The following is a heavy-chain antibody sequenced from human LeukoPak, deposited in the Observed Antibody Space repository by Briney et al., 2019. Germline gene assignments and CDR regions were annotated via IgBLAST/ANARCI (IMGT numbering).Heavy chain of an antibody. Sequence: SPGGSLRLSCAASGFTFSSYSMNWVRQAPGKGLEWVSSISSSSSYMYYADSVKGRFTISRDNAKNSLYLQMNSLRAEDTAVYYCARGIAAAEVYWGQGTLVTVSS. CDR3: ARGIAAAEVY. CDR1: GFTFSSYS. V-gene: IGHV3-21*01. D-gene: IGHD6-13*01. CDR2: ISSSSSYM. J-gene: IGHJ4*02.